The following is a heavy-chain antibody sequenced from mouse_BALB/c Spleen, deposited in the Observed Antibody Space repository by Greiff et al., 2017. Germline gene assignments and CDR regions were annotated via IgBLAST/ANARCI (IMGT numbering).Heavy chain of an antibody. Sequence: EVKLVESGGGLVQPGGSRKLSCAASGFTFSSFGMHWVRQAPEKGLEWVAYISSGSSTIYYADTVKGRVTISRDNPKNTLFLQMTSLRSEDTAMYYCARFRQLGLDYWGQGTTLTVSS. CDR2: ISSGSSTI. V-gene: IGHV5-17*02. CDR1: GFTFSSFG. CDR3: ARFRQLGLDY. D-gene: IGHD3-2*01. J-gene: IGHJ2*01.